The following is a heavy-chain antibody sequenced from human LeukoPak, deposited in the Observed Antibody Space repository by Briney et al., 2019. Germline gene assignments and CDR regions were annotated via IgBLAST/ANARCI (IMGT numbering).Heavy chain of an antibody. V-gene: IGHV1-8*03. J-gene: IGHJ3*02. CDR3: PRDNDAFDI. Sequence: ASVKVSCKASGYTFTSYDINWVRQATGQGLEWMGWMNPNSDNTGYAQKFQGRVTITRNTSISTAYMELSSLRSEDTAVYYCPRDNDAFDIWGQGTMVTVSS. CDR1: GYTFTSYD. CDR2: MNPNSDNT.